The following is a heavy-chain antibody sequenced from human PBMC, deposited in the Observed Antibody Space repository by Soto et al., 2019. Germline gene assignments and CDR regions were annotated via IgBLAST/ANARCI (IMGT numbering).Heavy chain of an antibody. CDR3: AKRDPDYYGSGSYGNYYGMDV. Sequence: EVQLLESGGGLVQPGGSLRLSCAASGFTFSSYAMSWVRQAPGKGLEWVSAISGSGGSTYYADSVKGRFTISRDNSKNTLYLQMNSLRAEDTAVYYCAKRDPDYYGSGSYGNYYGMDVWGQGTTVTVSS. D-gene: IGHD3-10*01. J-gene: IGHJ6*02. CDR2: ISGSGGST. V-gene: IGHV3-23*01. CDR1: GFTFSSYA.